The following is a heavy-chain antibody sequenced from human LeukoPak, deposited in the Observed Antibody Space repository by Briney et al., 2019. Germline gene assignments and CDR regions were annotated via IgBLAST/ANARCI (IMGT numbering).Heavy chain of an antibody. CDR3: ARDRSLGCDH. CDR2: INQDGNDK. Sequence: GGSLRLSCADSGFTFSTYWMTWVPQAPGKGLEWVANINQDGNDKYYVDSVKGRFTISRDNAKNSLYLQMNSLRVEDTAVYYCARDRSLGCDHWGQGTLVTVSS. CDR1: GFTFSTYW. D-gene: IGHD1-26*01. V-gene: IGHV3-7*03. J-gene: IGHJ4*02.